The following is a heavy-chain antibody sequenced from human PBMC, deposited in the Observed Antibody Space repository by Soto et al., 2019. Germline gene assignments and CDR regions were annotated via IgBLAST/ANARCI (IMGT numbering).Heavy chain of an antibody. CDR2: IYYSGST. J-gene: IGHJ3*02. V-gene: IGHV4-30-4*02. Sequence: PSETLSLTCTVSGGSISSGDYYWSWIRQPPGKGLEWIGYIYYSGSTYYNPSLKSRVTISVDTSKNQFSLKLSSVTAADTAVYYCARGLISGYYLYDAFDIWGQGTMVT. D-gene: IGHD3-22*01. CDR3: ARGLISGYYLYDAFDI. CDR1: GGSISSGDYY.